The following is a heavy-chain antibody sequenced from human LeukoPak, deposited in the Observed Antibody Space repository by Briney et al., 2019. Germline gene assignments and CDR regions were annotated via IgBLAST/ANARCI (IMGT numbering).Heavy chain of an antibody. Sequence: SETLSLTCTVSGGSISSYYWSWIRQPPGKGLEWIGYIYNSGSSNYNPSLKSRVTISVDTSKNQFSLKLSSVTAADTAVYYCARSGDYEDAFDIWGQGTMVTVSS. D-gene: IGHD4-17*01. J-gene: IGHJ3*02. CDR2: IYNSGSS. CDR3: ARSGDYEDAFDI. V-gene: IGHV4-59*01. CDR1: GGSISSYY.